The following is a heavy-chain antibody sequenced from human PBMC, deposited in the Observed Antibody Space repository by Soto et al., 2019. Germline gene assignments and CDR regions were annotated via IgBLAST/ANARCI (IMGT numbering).Heavy chain of an antibody. CDR3: ARQGSGSYYRFDD. CDR2: IYYSGST. D-gene: IGHD3-10*01. V-gene: IGHV4-39*01. CDR1: GGSISSSSYY. J-gene: IGHJ4*02. Sequence: SETLSLTCTVSGGSISSSSYYWGWIRQPPGKGLEWIGSIYYSGSTYCNPSLKSRVTISVDTSKNQFSLKLSSVTAADTAVYYCARQGSGSYYRFDDRGQRTPVTVSS.